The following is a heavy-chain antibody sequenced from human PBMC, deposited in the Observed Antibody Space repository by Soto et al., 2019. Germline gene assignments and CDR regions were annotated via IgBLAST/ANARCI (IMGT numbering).Heavy chain of an antibody. D-gene: IGHD1-26*01. J-gene: IGHJ4*02. CDR2: ISYDGSNK. Sequence: QVQLVESGGGVVQPGRSLRLSCAASGFTFSSYGMHWVRQAPGKGLEWVAVISYDGSNKYYADSVKGRFTISRDNSKNTLYLQKNRLRAADTAVYYCAKDRSGSYSPGGVPDYWAQGTLVTVSS. CDR3: AKDRSGSYSPGGVPDY. CDR1: GFTFSSYG. V-gene: IGHV3-30*18.